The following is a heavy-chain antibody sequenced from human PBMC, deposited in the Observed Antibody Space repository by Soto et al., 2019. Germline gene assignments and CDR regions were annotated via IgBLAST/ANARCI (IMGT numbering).Heavy chain of an antibody. D-gene: IGHD2-15*01. Sequence: EVQLLESGGGLVQPGGSLRLSCAASGFTFSSYAMSWVRQAPGKGLEWVSGISDSGGSTYYADSVKGRFTISRDNSKNTLYLHMNSLRAEDTAVYYCANGCGGTYYSRIHYWGQGTLVTVSS. J-gene: IGHJ4*02. CDR3: ANGCGGTYYSRIHY. CDR2: ISDSGGST. CDR1: GFTFSSYA. V-gene: IGHV3-23*01.